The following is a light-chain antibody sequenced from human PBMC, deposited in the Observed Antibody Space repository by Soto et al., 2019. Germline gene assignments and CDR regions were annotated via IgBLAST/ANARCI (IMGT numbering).Light chain of an antibody. CDR2: QDT. Sequence: SYELTQPPSVSVSPGQTASISCSGGNWGKTYASWYQQRPGQSPVLVTYQDTKRPSGIPERFSGSISGDTATLTISGTQTLDEADYYCQAWDSHTYVFGSGTKVTVL. CDR3: QAWDSHTYV. CDR1: NWGKTY. J-gene: IGLJ1*01. V-gene: IGLV3-1*01.